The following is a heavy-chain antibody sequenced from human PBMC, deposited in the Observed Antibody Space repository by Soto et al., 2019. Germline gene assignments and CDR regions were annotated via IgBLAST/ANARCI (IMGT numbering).Heavy chain of an antibody. Sequence: QITLKASGPTLVKPTQTLTLTCTFSGFSLRTRGVAVGWFRQPPGKALEWLALIYWDEDKWYSPSLKSRLTTAGDTSRTHVVLTMTNVDPVDTATYYCTHRPRGYAYYFDYWGQGILVTVSS. V-gene: IGHV2-5*02. D-gene: IGHD5-12*01. CDR1: GFSLRTRGVA. CDR2: IYWDEDK. J-gene: IGHJ4*02. CDR3: THRPRGYAYYFDY.